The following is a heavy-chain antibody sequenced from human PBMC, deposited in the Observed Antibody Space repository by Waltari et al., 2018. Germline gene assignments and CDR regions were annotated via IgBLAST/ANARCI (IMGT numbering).Heavy chain of an antibody. CDR1: GFTFRSYS. V-gene: IGHV3-48*01. CDR2: ISSSSSTI. D-gene: IGHD6-13*01. Sequence: EVQLVESGGGLVQPGGSLRLSWAASGFTFRSYSMNGVRQAPGKGLEWVSYISSSSSTIYYADSVKGRFTISRDNAKNSLYLQMNSLRAEDTAVYYCAGKYSSSEDANFDYWGQGTLVTVSS. J-gene: IGHJ4*02. CDR3: AGKYSSSEDANFDY.